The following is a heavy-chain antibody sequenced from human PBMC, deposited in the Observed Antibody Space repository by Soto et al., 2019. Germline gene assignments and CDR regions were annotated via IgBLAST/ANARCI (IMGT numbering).Heavy chain of an antibody. CDR2: IIPIFGTA. J-gene: IGHJ4*02. V-gene: IGHV1-69*13. Sequence: SVKVSCKASGGTFSSYAISWVRQAPGQGLEWMGGIIPIFGTANYAQKFQGRVTITADESTSTAYMELSSLRSEDTAVYYCAREYCSGGSCYRGSSNFDYWGQGTLVTVSS. CDR1: GGTFSSYA. CDR3: AREYCSGGSCYRGSSNFDY. D-gene: IGHD2-15*01.